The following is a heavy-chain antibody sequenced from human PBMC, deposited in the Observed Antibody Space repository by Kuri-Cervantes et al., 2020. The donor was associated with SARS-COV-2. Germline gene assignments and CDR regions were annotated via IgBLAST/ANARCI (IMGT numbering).Heavy chain of an antibody. CDR2: ISPTASTI. CDR3: ARVRAMDM. Sequence: GGSLRLSCLTSGFVFDFYEMNWVRQAPGNGLEWLAYISPTASTIYYADSVTGRFTISRDNAQNAVYLHMKSLRADDTAVYYCARVRAMDMWGQGTMVTVSS. J-gene: IGHJ3*02. V-gene: IGHV3-48*03. D-gene: IGHD5-18*01. CDR1: GFVFDFYE.